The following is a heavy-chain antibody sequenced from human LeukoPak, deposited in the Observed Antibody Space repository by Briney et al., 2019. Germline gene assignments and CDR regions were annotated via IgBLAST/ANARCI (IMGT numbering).Heavy chain of an antibody. V-gene: IGHV3-7*01. CDR1: GFTFSTYW. CDR3: ASYRVSHGMDV. D-gene: IGHD1-26*01. J-gene: IGHJ6*02. Sequence: GGSLRLSCAASGFTFSTYWMAWVRQAPGKGLEWAANIKGDGSEKYHGDSVTGRFTISRDNAKNSLYLQMNSLRAEDTAIYYCASYRVSHGMDVSGQGTTVTVSS. CDR2: IKGDGSEK.